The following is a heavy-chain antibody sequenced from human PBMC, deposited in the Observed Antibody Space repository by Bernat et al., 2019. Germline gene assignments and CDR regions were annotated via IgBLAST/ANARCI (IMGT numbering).Heavy chain of an antibody. V-gene: IGHV3-23*01. J-gene: IGHJ3*01. CDR3: AKRWGERLSTFDF. Sequence: EVQLLESGGGLVQAGGSLRLSCAASGFTFSSFAMSWVRQAPGKGLEWVSAISDNGAGTYYADSVKGRFTISRDNSKNTLSLQMNTLRAEDTAVYYCAKRWGERLSTFDFGGQGTMFTVSS. CDR2: ISDNGAGT. CDR1: GFTFSSFA. D-gene: IGHD1-1*01.